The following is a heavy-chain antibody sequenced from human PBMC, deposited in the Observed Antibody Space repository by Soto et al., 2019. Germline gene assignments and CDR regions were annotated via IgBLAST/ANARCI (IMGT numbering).Heavy chain of an antibody. CDR2: INHSGST. V-gene: IGHV4-34*01. J-gene: IGHJ4*02. D-gene: IGHD3-9*01. Sequence: SETLSLTCAVYGGSFSGYYWSWIRQPPGKGLEWIGEINHSGSTNYNPSLKSRVTISVDTSKNQFSLKLSSVTAADTAVYYCARGGHILTVYYLTETRRSFDYWGQGTLVTVYS. CDR3: ARGGHILTVYYLTETRRSFDY. CDR1: GGSFSGYY.